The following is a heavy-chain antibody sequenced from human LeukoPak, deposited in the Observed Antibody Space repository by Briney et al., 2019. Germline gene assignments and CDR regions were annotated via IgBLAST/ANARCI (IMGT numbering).Heavy chain of an antibody. CDR3: ARASPGGAFDI. CDR2: IYYSGST. J-gene: IGHJ3*02. Sequence: SETQSLTCTVSGGSISSYYWSWIRQPPGKGLEWIGYIYYSGSTNYNPSLKSRVTISVDTSKNQFSLKLSSVTAADTAVYYCARASPGGAFDIWGQGTMVTVSS. CDR1: GGSISSYY. V-gene: IGHV4-59*01. D-gene: IGHD2-15*01.